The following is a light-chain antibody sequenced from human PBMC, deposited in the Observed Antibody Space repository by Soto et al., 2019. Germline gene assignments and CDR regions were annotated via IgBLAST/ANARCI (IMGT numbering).Light chain of an antibody. V-gene: IGKV1-39*01. CDR2: AAT. CDR1: QSISSD. CDR3: QQSHNTPPA. J-gene: IGKJ1*01. Sequence: DIQMTQSPSSLSASVGDRVTITCRARQSISSDLNWYQQKPGKAPKLLIYAATSVQSGVPSRFSGSGSGTDFTLTISSLQPEDFATYYCQQSHNTPPAFGQGTKVEIK.